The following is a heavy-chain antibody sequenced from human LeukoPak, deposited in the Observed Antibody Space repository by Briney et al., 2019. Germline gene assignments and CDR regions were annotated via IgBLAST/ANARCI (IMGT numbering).Heavy chain of an antibody. Sequence: SVTLSLTCTVSGGPISRYHWIWLPQPPGKGLEWIGYIYYSGSTNYNPSLKSRVTISVDTSKNHFSLKLSSVTAADTAVYYCARARSSTSSFDPWGQGTLVTVSS. CDR2: IYYSGST. CDR1: GGPISRYH. V-gene: IGHV4-59*01. CDR3: ARARSSTSSFDP. D-gene: IGHD2-2*01. J-gene: IGHJ5*02.